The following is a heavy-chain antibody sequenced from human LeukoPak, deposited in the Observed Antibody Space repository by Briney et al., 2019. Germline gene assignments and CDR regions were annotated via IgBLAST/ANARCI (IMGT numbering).Heavy chain of an antibody. CDR3: AILRLDYYDSSGSFDY. Sequence: PGGSLRLSCAASGFTFSSYGMHWVRQAPGKGLDWVAVISNDGSKKYYAGSVKGRFTISRDNSKNTLYLQMNSLRAEDTAVYYCAILRLDYYDSSGSFDYWGQGTLVTVSS. D-gene: IGHD3-22*01. CDR2: ISNDGSKK. J-gene: IGHJ4*02. V-gene: IGHV3-30*03. CDR1: GFTFSSYG.